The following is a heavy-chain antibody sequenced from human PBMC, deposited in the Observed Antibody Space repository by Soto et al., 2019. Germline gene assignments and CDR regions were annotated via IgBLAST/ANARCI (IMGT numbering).Heavy chain of an antibody. J-gene: IGHJ6*02. CDR2: SIPIFGTS. V-gene: IGHV1-69*01. Sequence: QVQLVQSGGEVKKPGSSVKVSCKASGGTFSSYAISWVRQDPGQGLEWMGGSIPIFGTSNYAQKFQGRVTITADESTSTDYMELSSLRSEDTAVYYCARGRSEMAAITSADMDVWGQWTTVTVSS. CDR3: ARGRSEMAAITSADMDV. CDR1: GGTFSSYA. D-gene: IGHD5-12*01.